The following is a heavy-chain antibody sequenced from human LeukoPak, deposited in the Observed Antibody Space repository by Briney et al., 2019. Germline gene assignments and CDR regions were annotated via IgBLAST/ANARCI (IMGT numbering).Heavy chain of an antibody. CDR2: MSYDGSQK. CDR1: GFNFDSSG. J-gene: IGHJ5*02. V-gene: IGHV3-30*19. D-gene: IGHD6-13*01. CDR3: AKLAGGQLFYGDWFDP. Sequence: GGSLRLSCAVSGFNFDSSGIHWVRQAPGKGLEWVSFMSYDGSQKYYATSVKGRFTVSRDNNENTVYLQMNSLRLEDTAVYYCAKLAGGQLFYGDWFDPWGQGTLVTVS.